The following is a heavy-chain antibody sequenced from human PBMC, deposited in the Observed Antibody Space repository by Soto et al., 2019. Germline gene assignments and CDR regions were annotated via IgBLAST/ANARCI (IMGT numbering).Heavy chain of an antibody. V-gene: IGHV5-10-1*01. CDR3: ARISYYDSSGYYYEGYWFDP. Sequence: PGESLKISCKGSGYSFTSYWISWVRQMPGKGLEWMGRIDPSDSYTNYSPSFQGHVTISADKSISTAYLQWSSLKASDTAMYYCARISYYDSSGYYYEGYWFDPWGQRTLVTVSS. D-gene: IGHD3-22*01. CDR1: GYSFTSYW. J-gene: IGHJ5*02. CDR2: IDPSDSYT.